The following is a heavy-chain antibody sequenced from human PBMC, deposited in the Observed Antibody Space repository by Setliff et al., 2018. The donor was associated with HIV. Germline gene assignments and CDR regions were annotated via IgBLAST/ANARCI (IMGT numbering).Heavy chain of an antibody. CDR1: GYSFINSG. D-gene: IGHD2-8*02. V-gene: IGHV1-18*01. CDR2: IPTSHGDT. J-gene: IGHJ4*02. Sequence: ASVKVSCKASGYSFINSGISWVRQAPGQGLEWMGWIPTSHGDTKYAQNFQDRHTMTTDSSTTTAYMDLGSLTSDDTALYYCVRDWSYAPDYWGQGTLVTVSS. CDR3: VRDWSYAPDY.